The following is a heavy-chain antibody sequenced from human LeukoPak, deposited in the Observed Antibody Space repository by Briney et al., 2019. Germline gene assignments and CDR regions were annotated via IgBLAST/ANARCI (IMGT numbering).Heavy chain of an antibody. CDR2: INPNSGGT. Sequence: ASVKVSCKASGGTFSSYAISWVRQAPGQGLEWMGWINPNSGGTNYAQKFQGRVTMTRDTSISTAYMELSRLRSDDTAVYYCARDVSGWWFDPWGQGTLVTVSS. V-gene: IGHV1-2*02. CDR3: ARDVSGWWFDP. D-gene: IGHD6-19*01. CDR1: GGTFSSYA. J-gene: IGHJ5*02.